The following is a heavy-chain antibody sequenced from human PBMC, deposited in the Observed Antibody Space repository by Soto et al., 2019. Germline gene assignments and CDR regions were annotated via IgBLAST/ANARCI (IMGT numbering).Heavy chain of an antibody. J-gene: IGHJ3*02. D-gene: IGHD3-10*01. CDR3: ARASNYSGSGRGEDAFEI. CDR1: GGSISSGGYS. CDR2: IYHSGST. V-gene: IGHV4-30-2*01. Sequence: SETLSLTCAVSGGSISSGGYSWSWIRQPPGKGLEWIGYIYHSGSTYYNPSLKSRVTISVDRSKNQFSLKLSSVTAADTAVYYCARASNYSGSGRGEDAFEIWGQVTMVTVSS.